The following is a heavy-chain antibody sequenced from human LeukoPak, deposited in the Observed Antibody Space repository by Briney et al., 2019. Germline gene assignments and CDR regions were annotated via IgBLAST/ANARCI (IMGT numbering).Heavy chain of an antibody. V-gene: IGHV1-69*13. CDR2: IIPIFGTA. J-gene: IGHJ6*04. CDR3: ARSRDVVVPAALPYYYYYYGMDV. CDR1: GGTFSSYA. Sequence: GASVKVSCTASGGTFSSYAISWVRQAPGQGLEWMGGIIPIFGTANYAQKFQGRVTITADESTSTAYMELSSLRSEDTAVYYCARSRDVVVPAALPYYYYYYGMDVWGKGTTVTVSS. D-gene: IGHD2-2*01.